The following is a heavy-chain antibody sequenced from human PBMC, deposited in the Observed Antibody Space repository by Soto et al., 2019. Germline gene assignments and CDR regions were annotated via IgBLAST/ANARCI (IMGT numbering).Heavy chain of an antibody. CDR2: MNPNSANT. CDR3: ARGGGYCSSSNCYDLDY. D-gene: IGHD2-2*01. Sequence: ASVKVSCKASGYTFTSYDINWVRQASGQGLEWMGWMNPNSANTDYAQKFQGRVTMTRDTSISTAYMELSSLRSEDTAVYYCARGGGYCSSSNCYDLDYWGQGTLVTVSS. V-gene: IGHV1-8*01. J-gene: IGHJ4*02. CDR1: GYTFTSYD.